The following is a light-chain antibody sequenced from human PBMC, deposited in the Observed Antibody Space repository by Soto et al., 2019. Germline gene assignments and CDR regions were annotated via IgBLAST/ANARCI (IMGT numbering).Light chain of an antibody. V-gene: IGKV1-5*01. J-gene: IGKJ1*01. CDR1: QSINSW. Sequence: DIEMTQSPTTLSASVGDRVTITCRASQSINSWLAWYQQKPGKAPSLLIYDASSLESGVPSRFSGGQSGTESTLTINSLQPDDFAPYYCQQYNSYSPTFGQGTKVELK. CDR2: DAS. CDR3: QQYNSYSPT.